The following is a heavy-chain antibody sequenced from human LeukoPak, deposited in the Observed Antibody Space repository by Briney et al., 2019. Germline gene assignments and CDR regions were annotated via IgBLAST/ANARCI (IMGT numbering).Heavy chain of an antibody. CDR3: AREYVVREYAFDI. J-gene: IGHJ3*02. D-gene: IGHD3-10*01. CDR1: GFTFSSYS. V-gene: IGHV3-48*02. Sequence: PGGSLRLSCAASGFTFSSYSMTWVRQAPGKGLEWVSYISSSSSTIYYADSVKGRFTISRDNAKNSLYLQMNSLRDEDTAVYYCAREYVVREYAFDIWGQGTMVTVSS. CDR2: ISSSSSTI.